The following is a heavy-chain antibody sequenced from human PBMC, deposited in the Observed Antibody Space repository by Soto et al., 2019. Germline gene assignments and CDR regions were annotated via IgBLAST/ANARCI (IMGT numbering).Heavy chain of an antibody. CDR1: GYTFTSYA. CDR3: ARVAAAGTEYDAFDI. V-gene: IGHV1-3*01. D-gene: IGHD6-13*01. CDR2: INAGNGNT. Sequence: ASVKVSCKASGYTFTSYAMHWVRQAPGQRLEWMGWINAGNGNTKYSQKFQGRVTITRDTSASTAYMELSSLRSEDTAVYYCARVAAAGTEYDAFDIWGQGTMVTVSS. J-gene: IGHJ3*02.